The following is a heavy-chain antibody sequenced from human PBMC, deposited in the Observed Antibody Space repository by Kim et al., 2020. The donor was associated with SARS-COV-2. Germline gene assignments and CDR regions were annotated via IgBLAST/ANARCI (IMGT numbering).Heavy chain of an antibody. Sequence: SETLSLTCTVSGGSISSSSYYWGWIRQPPGKGLEWIGSIYYSGSTYYNPSLKSRVTISVDTSKNQFSLKLSSVTAADTAVYYCARKEILRLGELSLVKDAFDIWGQGTMVTVSS. J-gene: IGHJ3*02. CDR1: GGSISSSSYY. CDR2: IYYSGST. CDR3: ARKEILRLGELSLVKDAFDI. V-gene: IGHV4-39*01. D-gene: IGHD3-16*02.